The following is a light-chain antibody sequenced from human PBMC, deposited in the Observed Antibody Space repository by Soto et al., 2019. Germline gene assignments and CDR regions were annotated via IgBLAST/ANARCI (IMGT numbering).Light chain of an antibody. CDR1: QTISTW. CDR3: QQLNSYPYN. Sequence: DIQVTQSPATRSASVGERVTITCRASQTISTWMAWYQQKPGKAPKLLVYDASTLQSGVASRFSGSGSGTEFTLIISGLQPDDFATYYCQQLNSYPYNFGQGTRLEI. CDR2: DAS. V-gene: IGKV1-5*01. J-gene: IGKJ5*01.